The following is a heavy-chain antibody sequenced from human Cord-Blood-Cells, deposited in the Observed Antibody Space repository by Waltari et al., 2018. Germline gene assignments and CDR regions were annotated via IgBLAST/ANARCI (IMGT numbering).Heavy chain of an antibody. CDR2: IYYSGST. Sequence: QLQLQESGPGLVKPSETLSLTCTVSGGSISSSSYYWGWFRQPPGKGLEWIGSIYYSGSTYYNPSLKSRVTISVDTSKNQFSLKLSSVTAADTAVYYCARYCSGGSCYDAFDIWGQGTMVTVSS. V-gene: IGHV4-39*01. CDR3: ARYCSGGSCYDAFDI. J-gene: IGHJ3*02. D-gene: IGHD2-15*01. CDR1: GGSISSSSYY.